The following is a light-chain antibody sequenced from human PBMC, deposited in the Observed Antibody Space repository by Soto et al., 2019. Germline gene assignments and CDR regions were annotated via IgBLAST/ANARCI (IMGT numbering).Light chain of an antibody. CDR2: WAS. J-gene: IGKJ4*02. CDR1: QSVLYSSNNKNY. Sequence: DIVMTQSPDSLTVSLGERATINCKSSQSVLYSSNNKNYLAWYQQKPGQPPKLLIYWASTRESGVPDRFSGSGSGTDFTLTISSLQAEDVAVYSGQQYYRTPLTFGGGTQVEIK. V-gene: IGKV4-1*01. CDR3: QQYYRTPLT.